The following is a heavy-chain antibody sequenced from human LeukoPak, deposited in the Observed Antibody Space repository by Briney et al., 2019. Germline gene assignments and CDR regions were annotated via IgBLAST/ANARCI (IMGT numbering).Heavy chain of an antibody. J-gene: IGHJ4*02. Sequence: TGGSLRLSCAASGFTFSKYWMLWVRQAPGKGVESVSRINTDGTVTTYADSVKGRFTLSRDNADNTMFLQMNSVRDEDTAVYYCATKQWLAPPPDSWGQGTPVTVSS. CDR3: ATKQWLAPPPDS. D-gene: IGHD6-19*01. CDR1: GFTFSKYW. V-gene: IGHV3-74*01. CDR2: INTDGTVT.